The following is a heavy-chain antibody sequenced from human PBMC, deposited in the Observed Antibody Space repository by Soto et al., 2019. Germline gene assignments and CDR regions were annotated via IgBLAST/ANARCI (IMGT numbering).Heavy chain of an antibody. CDR3: AKRRGAGGHFDY. Sequence: PGGSLRLSCAASGFIFSSYGMHWVRQAPGKGLEWVAVISYDGSTHYADSVRGRFTISRDNSKNTLSLQMNSLTAEDTAVYFCAKRRGAGGHFDYWGQGALVTVSS. D-gene: IGHD2-15*01. V-gene: IGHV3-30*18. J-gene: IGHJ4*02. CDR2: ISYDGST. CDR1: GFIFSSYG.